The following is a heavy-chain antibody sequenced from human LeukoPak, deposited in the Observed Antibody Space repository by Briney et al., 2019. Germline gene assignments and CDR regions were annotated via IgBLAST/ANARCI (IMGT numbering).Heavy chain of an antibody. CDR2: INSDGSST. CDR3: ARRARPGYSSGWQKDAFDI. D-gene: IGHD6-19*01. Sequence: QPGGSLRLSCAASGFTFSSYWMHWVRHAPGKGLVWVSRINSDGSSTSYADSVKGRFTISRDNAKNTLYLQMNSLRAEDTAVYYCARRARPGYSSGWQKDAFDIWGQGTMVTVSS. J-gene: IGHJ3*02. V-gene: IGHV3-74*01. CDR1: GFTFSSYW.